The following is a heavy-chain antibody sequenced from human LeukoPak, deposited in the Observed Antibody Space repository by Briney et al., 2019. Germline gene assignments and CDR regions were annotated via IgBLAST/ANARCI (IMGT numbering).Heavy chain of an antibody. Sequence: GGSLRLSCAASGFTFSSYSMNWVRQAPGKGLEWVSSISSSGSNIYYADSVKGRFTISRDNAKNSLYLQMNSLRAEDTAVYYCERDLDRSSWYGFDFGGEGTLDTLPS. D-gene: IGHD6-13*01. CDR3: ERDLDRSSWYGFDF. J-gene: IGHJ4*02. V-gene: IGHV3-21*04. CDR1: GFTFSSYS. CDR2: ISSSGSNI.